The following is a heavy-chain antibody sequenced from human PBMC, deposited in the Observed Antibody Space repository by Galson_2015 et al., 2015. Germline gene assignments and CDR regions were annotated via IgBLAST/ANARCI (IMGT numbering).Heavy chain of an antibody. Sequence: SLRLSCAASGFTFSSYGMHWVRQAPGKGLEWVAVISYDGSNKYYADSVKGRFTTSRDNSKNTLYLQMNSLRAEDTAVYYCARERATAMVTPFDYWGQGTLVTVSS. CDR1: GFTFSSYG. CDR2: ISYDGSNK. V-gene: IGHV3-30*03. J-gene: IGHJ4*02. D-gene: IGHD5-18*01. CDR3: ARERATAMVTPFDY.